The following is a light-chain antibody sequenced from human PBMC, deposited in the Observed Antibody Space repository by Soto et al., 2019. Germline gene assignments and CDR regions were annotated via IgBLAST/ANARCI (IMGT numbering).Light chain of an antibody. CDR3: HQYNDWPRT. CDR2: GLS. J-gene: IGKJ3*01. CDR1: QSVSYN. V-gene: IGKV3D-15*01. Sequence: EIVMTQSPATLSVSPGERATLSCRASQSVSYNLAWYQQKPGQAPRLLVYGLSTRATGIPARFSSSGSGTEFTLTISSMRSQDFAIYYCHQYNDWPRTFGPETKVHFK.